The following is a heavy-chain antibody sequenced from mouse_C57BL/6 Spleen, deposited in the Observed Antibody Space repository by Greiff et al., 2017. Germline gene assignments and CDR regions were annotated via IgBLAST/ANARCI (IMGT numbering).Heavy chain of an antibody. CDR3: ARIYDDLDD. D-gene: IGHD2-4*01. CDR1: GYTFTSYW. J-gene: IGHJ2*01. CDR2: IYPGSGST. Sequence: QVQLQQPGAELVKPGASVKMSCKASGYTFTSYWITWVQQTPGQGLEWIGAIYPGSGSTNYNEKFKSKATLTVATSSSTAYMQLSSLTSEDSAVYYCARIYDDLDDWGQGTTLTVSS. V-gene: IGHV1-55*01.